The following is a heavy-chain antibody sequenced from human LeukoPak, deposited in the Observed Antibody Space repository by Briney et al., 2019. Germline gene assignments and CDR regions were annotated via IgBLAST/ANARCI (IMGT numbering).Heavy chain of an antibody. D-gene: IGHD2-2*01. CDR3: ARAYCSSTSCYAPDY. CDR2: ISYDGTKK. CDR1: GFTFSSFA. J-gene: IGHJ4*02. V-gene: IGHV3-30*04. Sequence: GGSLRLSCAASGFTFSSFAMHWVRQAPAKGLEWEAVISYDGTKKYYADSVKGRFTTSRDNSNNTLYLQMNSLRAEDTAVYYCARAYCSSTSCYAPDYWGQGTLVTVSS.